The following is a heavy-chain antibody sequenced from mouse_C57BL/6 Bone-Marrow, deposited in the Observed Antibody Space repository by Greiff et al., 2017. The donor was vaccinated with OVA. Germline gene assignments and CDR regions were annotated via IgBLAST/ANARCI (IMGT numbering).Heavy chain of an antibody. Sequence: VQLQQSGAELARPGASVKLSCKASGYTFTSYGISWVKQRTGQGLEWIGEIYPRSGNTYYNEKFKGKATLTADKSSSTAYMELRSLTSEDSAVYFCETYGSSQDFDVWGTGTTVTVSS. CDR1: GYTFTSYG. V-gene: IGHV1-81*01. CDR2: IYPRSGNT. CDR3: ETYGSSQDFDV. D-gene: IGHD1-1*01. J-gene: IGHJ1*03.